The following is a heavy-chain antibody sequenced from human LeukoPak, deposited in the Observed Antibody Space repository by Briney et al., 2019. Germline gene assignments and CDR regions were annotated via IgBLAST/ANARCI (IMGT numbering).Heavy chain of an antibody. J-gene: IGHJ4*02. CDR2: ISSSSSYI. CDR3: ARSDYSSSWLFDY. V-gene: IGHV3-21*01. CDR1: GFTFSSYS. D-gene: IGHD6-13*01. Sequence: GGSLRLSCAASGFTFSSYSMNWVRQAPGKGLEWVSSISSSSSYIYYADSVKGRFTISRDNAKNSLYLQMNSLRAEDTAVYYCARSDYSSSWLFDYWGQGTLVTVSS.